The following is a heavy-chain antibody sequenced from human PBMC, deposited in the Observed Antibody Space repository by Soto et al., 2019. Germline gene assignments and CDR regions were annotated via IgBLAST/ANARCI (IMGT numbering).Heavy chain of an antibody. CDR3: ARGYCSFAGGPWDF. Sequence: HVQLVQSGDEVMKPGASVKVSCKASGYIFSSFGISWVRQVPGQGLEWMGWINTYNGDTNYAQKFQGRVTMTTDTPTSTAYMELRSRIPDATAVYYCARGYCSFAGGPWDFWGQGTRSPSPQ. V-gene: IGHV1-18*01. D-gene: IGHD2-15*01. CDR2: INTYNGDT. CDR1: GYIFSSFG. J-gene: IGHJ4*02.